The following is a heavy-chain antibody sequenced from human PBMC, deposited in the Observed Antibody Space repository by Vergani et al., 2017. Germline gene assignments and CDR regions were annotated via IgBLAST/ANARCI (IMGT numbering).Heavy chain of an antibody. CDR2: IVVGSGNT. CDR1: GFTFTSSA. D-gene: IGHD3-3*01. V-gene: IGHV1-58*01. J-gene: IGHJ6*03. Sequence: QMQLVQSGPEVKKPGTSVKVSCKASGFTFTSSAVQWVRQARGQRLEWIGWIVVGSGNTNYAQKFQERVTITRDMSTSTAYMELSSLRSEDTAVYYCARGSVHDFWSGYLLYYYYYMDVWGKGTTVTVSS. CDR3: ARGSVHDFWSGYLLYYYYYMDV.